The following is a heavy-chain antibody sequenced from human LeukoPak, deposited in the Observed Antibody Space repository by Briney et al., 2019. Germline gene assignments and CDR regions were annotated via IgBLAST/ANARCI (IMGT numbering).Heavy chain of an antibody. V-gene: IGHV4-39*01. CDR1: GGSISSSNHY. D-gene: IGHD6-19*01. Sequence: PSETLSLTCTVSGGSISSSNHYWGWIRQPPGKGLEWIGSIYYSGSTYYNPSLKIRVTISVDTSKNEFSLKLSSVTAADTAVYYCARRLVQDWFDPWGQGTLVTVSS. J-gene: IGHJ5*02. CDR3: ARRLVQDWFDP. CDR2: IYYSGST.